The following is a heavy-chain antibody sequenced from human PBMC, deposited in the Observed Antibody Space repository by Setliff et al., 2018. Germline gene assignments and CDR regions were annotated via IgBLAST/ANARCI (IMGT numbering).Heavy chain of an antibody. D-gene: IGHD3-10*01. J-gene: IGHJ4*02. CDR1: GGTFSSDV. CDR3: ARAGMASVNRKGVFEY. CDR2: FIPVLRKA. Sequence: SVKVSCKASGGTFSSDVITWVRQAPGQGLEWMGRFIPVLRKANYAQRFQGRVTITADESTSTGYLELSRLRSEDTAVYYCARAGMASVNRKGVFEYWGQGTLFTVSS. V-gene: IGHV1-69*13.